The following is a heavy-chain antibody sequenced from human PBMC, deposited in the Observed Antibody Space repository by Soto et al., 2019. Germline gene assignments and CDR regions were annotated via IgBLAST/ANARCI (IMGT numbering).Heavy chain of an antibody. CDR1: GLTVSSNY. CDR2: IYSDGKT. J-gene: IGHJ4*02. CDR3: ARVGITMPGNDY. D-gene: IGHD3-10*01. V-gene: IGHV3-66*01. Sequence: GGSLRLSCVASGLTVSSNYMTWIRQAPGKGLEWVSIIYSDGKTYNADSVKGRFSISRDNSENTVYLQMNSLAAEDSAVYYCARVGITMPGNDYWGQGTLVTVSS.